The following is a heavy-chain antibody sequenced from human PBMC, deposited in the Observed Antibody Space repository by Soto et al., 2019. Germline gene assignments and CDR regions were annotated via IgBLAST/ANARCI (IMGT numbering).Heavy chain of an antibody. J-gene: IGHJ4*02. CDR3: APGVACSGFDI. CDR2: TYYRSNWRH. CDR1: GDSVSSNTAA. Sequence: SQTLSLTCAISGDSVSSNTAAWNWIRSSPSRGLEWMGRTYYRSNWRHDYAVSVRSRITVNPDTSKTHFSLQLNSVTPDDPALPSCAPGVACSGFDIWGQGTLATVSS. D-gene: IGHD6-19*01. V-gene: IGHV6-1*01.